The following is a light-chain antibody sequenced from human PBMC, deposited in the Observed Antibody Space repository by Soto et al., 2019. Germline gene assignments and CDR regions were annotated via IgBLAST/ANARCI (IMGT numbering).Light chain of an antibody. CDR1: QSISSW. V-gene: IGKV1-5*01. CDR3: QQYNSYP. Sequence: DIQMTQSPSTLSASVGDRVTITCRASQSISSWLAWYQQKPGKAPKLLIYDASSLESGVPSRFSGSGSWTEFTLTISSLQPDDFATYYCQQYNSYPFGQGTKVEIK. J-gene: IGKJ1*01. CDR2: DAS.